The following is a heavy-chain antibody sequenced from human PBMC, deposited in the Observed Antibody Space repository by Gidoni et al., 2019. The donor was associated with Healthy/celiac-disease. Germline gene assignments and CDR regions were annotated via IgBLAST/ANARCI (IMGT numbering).Heavy chain of an antibody. CDR1: GFTFSNAW. D-gene: IGHD6-19*01. J-gene: IGHJ6*02. CDR3: RAKGCYYGMDV. Sequence: EVQLVESGGGLVKPGGSLRLSCAASGFTFSNAWMSWVRQAPGKGLEWVGRIKSKTDGGTTDYAAPVKGRFTISRDDSKNTLYLQMNSLKTEDTAVYYCRAKGCYYGMDVWGQGTTVTVSS. V-gene: IGHV3-15*01. CDR2: IKSKTDGGTT.